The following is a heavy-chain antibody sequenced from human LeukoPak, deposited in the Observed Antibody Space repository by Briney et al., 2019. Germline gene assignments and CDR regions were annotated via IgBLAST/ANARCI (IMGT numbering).Heavy chain of an antibody. CDR1: GGSSSGYY. D-gene: IGHD2-8*01. CDR2: INHSGST. Sequence: SETLSLTCAVYGGSSSGYYWSWIRQPPGKGLEWIGEINHSGSTNYNPSLKSRVTISVDTPKNQFSLKLSSVTAADTAVYYCARGGGHCTNGVCPPWFESWGQGMLVTVSS. J-gene: IGHJ5*01. CDR3: ARGGGHCTNGVCPPWFES. V-gene: IGHV4-34*01.